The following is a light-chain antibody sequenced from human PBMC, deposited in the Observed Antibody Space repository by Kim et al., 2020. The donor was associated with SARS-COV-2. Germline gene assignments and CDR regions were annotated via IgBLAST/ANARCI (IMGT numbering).Light chain of an antibody. CDR2: NDS. CDR1: RLGDKY. V-gene: IGLV3-1*01. J-gene: IGLJ3*02. Sequence: VSPGQTASITCSGDRLGDKYASWYQQKPGQSPVLVIYNDSRRLSGIPERFSGSNSGNTATLTISGTQAIDEADYYCQAWDNNNGVFGGGTQLTVL. CDR3: QAWDNNNGV.